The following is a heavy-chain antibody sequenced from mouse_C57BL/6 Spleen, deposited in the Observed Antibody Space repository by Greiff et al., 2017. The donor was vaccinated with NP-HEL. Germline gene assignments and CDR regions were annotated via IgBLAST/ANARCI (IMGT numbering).Heavy chain of an antibody. CDR2: IDPEDGET. CDR1: GFNIKDYY. V-gene: IGHV14-2*01. Sequence: VQLQQSGAELVKPGASVKLSCTASGFNIKDYYMHWVKQRTEQGLEWIGRIDPEDGETKYAPTFQGKATITADTSSNTAYLQLSSLTSEDTAVYYCASWDYGFAYWGQGTLVTVSA. CDR3: ASWDYGFAY. J-gene: IGHJ3*01. D-gene: IGHD4-1*01.